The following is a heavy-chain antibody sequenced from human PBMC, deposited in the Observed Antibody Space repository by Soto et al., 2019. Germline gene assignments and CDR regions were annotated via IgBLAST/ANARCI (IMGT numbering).Heavy chain of an antibody. J-gene: IGHJ5*02. Sequence: ESGGGLVQPGGSLRLSCTASGFTFSRYAMNWVRQAPGKGLEWVSSISGSGGSTYYTDSVKGRFTISRDNSKNTLYLQMNSLRAEDTAIYYCAKGMEQQLERWRFDPWGQGTLVTVSS. CDR2: ISGSGGST. V-gene: IGHV3-23*01. CDR3: AKGMEQQLERWRFDP. D-gene: IGHD6-13*01. CDR1: GFTFSRYA.